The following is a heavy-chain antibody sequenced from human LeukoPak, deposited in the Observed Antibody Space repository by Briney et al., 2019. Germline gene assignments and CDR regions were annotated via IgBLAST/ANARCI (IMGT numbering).Heavy chain of an antibody. CDR1: GFTFSSYS. V-gene: IGHV3-21*01. D-gene: IGHD6-13*01. Sequence: GGSLRLSCAASGFTFSSYSMNWVRQAPGKGLEWVSSISSSSSYIYYADSVKGRFTTSRDNAKNSLYLQMNSLRAEDTAVYCCARDSYSSLISFDYWGQGTLVTVSS. J-gene: IGHJ4*02. CDR3: ARDSYSSLISFDY. CDR2: ISSSSSYI.